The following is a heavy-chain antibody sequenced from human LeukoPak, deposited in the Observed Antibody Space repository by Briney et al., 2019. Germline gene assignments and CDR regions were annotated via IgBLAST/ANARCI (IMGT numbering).Heavy chain of an antibody. Sequence: SETLSLTCTVSSGSIFSSNWWSWVRQPPGKGLEWIGQIFHTGSTSYSPSLKSRVTISMDKSKNQISLRLTSVTAADTAVYYCARSPTKRVPEDYWGQGTLVTVSS. V-gene: IGHV4-4*02. CDR2: IFHTGST. D-gene: IGHD2-2*01. J-gene: IGHJ4*02. CDR1: SGSIFSSNW. CDR3: ARSPTKRVPEDY.